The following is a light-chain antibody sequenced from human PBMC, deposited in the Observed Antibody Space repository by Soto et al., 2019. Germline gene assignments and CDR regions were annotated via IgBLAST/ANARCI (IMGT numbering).Light chain of an antibody. CDR3: TSYAGSNNLGV. CDR2: DVS. V-gene: IGLV2-11*01. Sequence: QSALTQPRSVSGSPGQAVTLSCTGTNSDVGAYNYVSWYRQHPDKAPKLIIYDVSKRPSGVPDRFSGSKSGNTASLTISGLQAEDEADYYCTSYAGSNNLGVFGGGTKLTVL. J-gene: IGLJ2*01. CDR1: NSDVGAYNY.